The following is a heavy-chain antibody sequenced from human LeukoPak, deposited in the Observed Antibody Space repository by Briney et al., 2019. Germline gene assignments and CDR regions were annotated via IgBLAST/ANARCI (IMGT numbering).Heavy chain of an antibody. CDR1: GYTFTSYY. V-gene: IGHV1-8*02. CDR3: ARYYSGSYYFDY. Sequence: ASVKVSCKASGYTFTSYYMHWVRQATGQGLEWMGWMNPNSGNTGYAQKFQGRVTMTRNTSISTAYMELSSLRSEDTAVYYCARYYSGSYYFDYWGQGTLVTVSS. J-gene: IGHJ4*02. CDR2: MNPNSGNT. D-gene: IGHD1-26*01.